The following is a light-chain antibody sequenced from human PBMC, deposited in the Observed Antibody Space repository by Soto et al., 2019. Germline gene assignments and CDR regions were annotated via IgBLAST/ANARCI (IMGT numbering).Light chain of an antibody. V-gene: IGLV2-8*01. J-gene: IGLJ1*01. Sequence: QSALTQPPSASGSPGQSVTISCTGTSSDVGSYRFVSWYQQHPGKAPKLLIYEVSKRPSGVPDRFSASTSGNTASLTVSGLQADDEADYYCGSWDSSLSAYVFGTGTKVTVL. CDR3: GSWDSSLSAYV. CDR2: EVS. CDR1: SSDVGSYRF.